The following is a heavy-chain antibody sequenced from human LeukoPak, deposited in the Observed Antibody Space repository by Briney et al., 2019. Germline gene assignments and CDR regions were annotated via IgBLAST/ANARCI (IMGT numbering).Heavy chain of an antibody. Sequence: SETLSLTCTVSGGSISSGDYYWNWIRQPPGKGLEWIGYIYYTGSTYYNPSLESRVTISVDTSKNQFSLKLSSVTAADTAVYYCARVQDNGDFFDYWGQGSLVTVSS. D-gene: IGHD4-17*01. J-gene: IGHJ4*02. V-gene: IGHV4-30-4*01. CDR1: GGSISSGDYY. CDR2: IYYTGST. CDR3: ARVQDNGDFFDY.